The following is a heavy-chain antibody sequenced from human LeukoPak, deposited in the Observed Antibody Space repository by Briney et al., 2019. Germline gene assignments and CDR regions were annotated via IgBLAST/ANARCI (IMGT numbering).Heavy chain of an antibody. CDR1: GGSISSYY. D-gene: IGHD3-22*01. Sequence: SETLSLTCTVSGGSISSYYWSWIRQPAGKGLEWIGRIYTSGSTNYNPSLKSRVAISVDKSKNQFSLKLSSATAADTAVYYCASSMIVVVSDAFDIWGQGTMVTVSS. CDR2: IYTSGST. CDR3: ASSMIVVVSDAFDI. V-gene: IGHV4-4*07. J-gene: IGHJ3*02.